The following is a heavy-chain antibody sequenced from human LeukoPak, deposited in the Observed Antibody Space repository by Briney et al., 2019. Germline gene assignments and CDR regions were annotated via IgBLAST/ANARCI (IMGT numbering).Heavy chain of an antibody. Sequence: PSESLSLTCAVSGGSIRDYYWSWIRQPPGKGLEWIGYIYYSGNTNYNPSLKSRVTISVDTSKNQFSLKLSSVTAADTAVYYCARHRRMVRGVSLCWFDPWGQGTLVTVSS. CDR1: GGSIRDYY. J-gene: IGHJ5*02. CDR3: ARHRRMVRGVSLCWFDP. D-gene: IGHD3-10*01. V-gene: IGHV4-59*08. CDR2: IYYSGNT.